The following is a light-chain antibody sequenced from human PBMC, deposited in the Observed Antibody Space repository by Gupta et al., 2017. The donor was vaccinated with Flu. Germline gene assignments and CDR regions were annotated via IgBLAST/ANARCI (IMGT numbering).Light chain of an antibody. CDR1: QSLPNSDGNTD. Sequence: DLVMTQTPLSLSVTPGQPASISCNSSQSLPNSDGNTDLCWYLQKPGQPPQLLIYEVSKRFSGVSERFSGSGSGTDCTLKISRVEAEDVGVYYCMQNIEFPLTFGGGTKVEIK. J-gene: IGKJ4*01. V-gene: IGKV2D-29*01. CDR2: EVS. CDR3: MQNIEFPLT.